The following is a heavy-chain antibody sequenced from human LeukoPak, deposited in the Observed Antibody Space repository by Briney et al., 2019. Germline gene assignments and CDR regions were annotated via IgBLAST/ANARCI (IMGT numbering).Heavy chain of an antibody. CDR3: ARSSSSGSYWADY. J-gene: IGHJ4*02. Sequence: SETLSLTCTVSGGSISTYYWSWVRQPPGKGLEWIGYIYYSGSTSYNPSLKSRVTISVDTSKNQFSLKLTSVTAADTAVYYCARSSSSGSYWADYWGQGTLVTVSS. CDR1: GGSISTYY. V-gene: IGHV4-59*01. D-gene: IGHD1-26*01. CDR2: IYYSGST.